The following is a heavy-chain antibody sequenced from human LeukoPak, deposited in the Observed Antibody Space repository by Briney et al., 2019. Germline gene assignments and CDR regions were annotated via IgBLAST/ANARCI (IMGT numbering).Heavy chain of an antibody. CDR1: GFTFSNAW. D-gene: IGHD2-21*02. Sequence: GGSLRLSCAASGFTFSNAWMNWVRQAPGKGLEWVGRIESKTDGGTTDYAAPVKGRFTISRDDSKNTLYLQMNSLKTEDTAVYYCTTGRDIVVVTAILGFDYWGQGTLVTVSS. CDR2: IESKTDGGTT. V-gene: IGHV3-15*07. J-gene: IGHJ4*02. CDR3: TTGRDIVVVTAILGFDY.